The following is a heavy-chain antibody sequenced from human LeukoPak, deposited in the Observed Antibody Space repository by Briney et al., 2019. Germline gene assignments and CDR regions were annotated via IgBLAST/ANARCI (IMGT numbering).Heavy chain of an antibody. Sequence: PSQTLSLTCTVSGGSISSGSYYWSWIRQPAGKGLEWIGRIYTSGSTNYNPSLKSRVTISVDTSKNQFSLKLSSVTAADTAVYYCARDGSGYSGYDYYYYYYMDVWGKGTTVTVSS. CDR2: IYTSGST. CDR1: GGSISSGSYY. V-gene: IGHV4-61*02. D-gene: IGHD5-12*01. J-gene: IGHJ6*03. CDR3: ARDGSGYSGYDYYYYYYMDV.